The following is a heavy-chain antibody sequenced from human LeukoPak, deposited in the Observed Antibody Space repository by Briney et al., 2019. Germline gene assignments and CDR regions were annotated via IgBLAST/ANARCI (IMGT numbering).Heavy chain of an antibody. V-gene: IGHV3-7*01. CDR1: GFTFSNYW. Sequence: PGGSLRLSCEGSGFTFSNYWMGWVRQAPGKGLEWVANIRDDGSEQYYVDSAKGRFTISRDNAKHLLFLQMNSLRAEDTAVYYCARVAVIYYYYMEVWGKGTTVTVSS. CDR3: ARVAVIYYYYMEV. J-gene: IGHJ6*03. CDR2: IRDDGSEQ. D-gene: IGHD2/OR15-2a*01.